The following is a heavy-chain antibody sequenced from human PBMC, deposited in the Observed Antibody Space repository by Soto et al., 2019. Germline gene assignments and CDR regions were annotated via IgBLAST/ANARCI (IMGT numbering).Heavy chain of an antibody. CDR2: IIPIFGTA. J-gene: IGHJ6*02. D-gene: IGHD2-21*02. CDR1: GGTFSSYA. CDR3: ARGTASYYYYYGMDV. V-gene: IGHV1-69*13. Sequence: VASVKVSCKASGGTFSSYAISWVRQAPGQGLEWMGGIIPIFGTANYAQKFQGRVTITADESTSTAYMELSSLRSEDTAVYYCARGTASYYYYYGMDVWGQGTTVTVSS.